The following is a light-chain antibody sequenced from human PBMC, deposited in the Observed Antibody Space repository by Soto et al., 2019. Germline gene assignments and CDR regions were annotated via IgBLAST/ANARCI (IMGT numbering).Light chain of an antibody. Sequence: EIVLTQSPAIVSLSPGERATLSCRASQSVSSYLTWYQQKPGQAPRLLIYAASTRATGIPARFSGSGSGTDFTLTISSLEPEDFAVYYCQQRSNWPLTFGGGTKVDIK. CDR1: QSVSSY. J-gene: IGKJ4*01. V-gene: IGKV3-11*01. CDR2: AAS. CDR3: QQRSNWPLT.